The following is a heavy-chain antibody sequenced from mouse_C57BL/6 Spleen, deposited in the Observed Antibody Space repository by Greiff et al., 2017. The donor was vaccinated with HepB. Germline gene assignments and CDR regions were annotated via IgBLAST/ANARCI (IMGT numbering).Heavy chain of an antibody. CDR3: ARGWDGLDY. CDR1: GYTFTSYW. CDR2: IDPSDSYT. Sequence: VQLQQPGAELVMPGASVKLSCKASGYTFTSYWMHWVKQRPGQGLEWIGEIDPSDSYTNYNQKFKGKSTLTVDKSSSTAYMQLSSLTSEDSAVYYCARGWDGLDYWGQGTTLTVSS. V-gene: IGHV1-69*01. D-gene: IGHD4-1*01. J-gene: IGHJ2*01.